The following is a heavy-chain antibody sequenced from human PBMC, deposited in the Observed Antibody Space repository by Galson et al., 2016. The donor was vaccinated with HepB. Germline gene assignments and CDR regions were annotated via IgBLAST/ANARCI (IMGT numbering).Heavy chain of an antibody. CDR2: IYYTGST. V-gene: IGHV4-39*02. CDR3: ARANLGFCTSTTCSSNWFDP. Sequence: IGYIYYTGSTNYNPYLESRLTISVDTSKNLFSLKLTSVTAADTAAYYCARANLGFCTSTTCSSNWFDPWGQGTLVTVSS. J-gene: IGHJ5*02. D-gene: IGHD2-2*01.